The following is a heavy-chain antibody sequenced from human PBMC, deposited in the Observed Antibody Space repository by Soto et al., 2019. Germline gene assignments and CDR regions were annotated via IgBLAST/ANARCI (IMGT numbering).Heavy chain of an antibody. CDR3: GTVRASWYFDY. CDR1: GDSISSGGYY. J-gene: IGHJ4*02. V-gene: IGHV4-31*03. D-gene: IGHD2-2*01. CDR2: ISYSWTT. Sequence: QVQLQESGPGLVKPSQTLSLTCTVSGDSISSGGYYWSWIRQSPGKGLEWIAYISYSWTTYYNPSLKSRLRLSADTCKNQFSLYLTSVTVADAAVYYCGTVRASWYFDYWGQGTLVTVSS.